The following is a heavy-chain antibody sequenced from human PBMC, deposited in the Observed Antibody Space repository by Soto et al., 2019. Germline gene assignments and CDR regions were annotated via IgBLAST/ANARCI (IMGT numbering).Heavy chain of an antibody. CDR3: VRALRHTALAHHWFHX. CDR1: GASVSTVAYY. CDR2: FYESGYT. Sequence: TLSLTCTVSGASVSTVAYYWGWVRQRPGRGLEWIGYFYESGYTYYNMSLKSRLTISLDRSNNQFSLGLTSVTAADTAFYYGVRALRHTALAHHWFHXSGQAPLLTVS. J-gene: IGHJ5*02. D-gene: IGHD5-18*01. V-gene: IGHV4-31*03.